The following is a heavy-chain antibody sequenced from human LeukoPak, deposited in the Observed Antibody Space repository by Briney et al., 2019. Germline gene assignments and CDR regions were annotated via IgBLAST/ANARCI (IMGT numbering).Heavy chain of an antibody. CDR1: GGTFSSYA. J-gene: IGHJ4*02. D-gene: IGHD4-17*01. Sequence: SVKVSCKASGGTFSSYAISWVRQAPGQGLEWMGRIIPILGIANYAQKFQGRVTITADKSTSTAYMELSSLRSEDTAVYYCARWATTGYFYGDDYWGQGTLVTVSS. V-gene: IGHV1-69*04. CDR2: IIPILGIA. CDR3: ARWATTGYFYGDDY.